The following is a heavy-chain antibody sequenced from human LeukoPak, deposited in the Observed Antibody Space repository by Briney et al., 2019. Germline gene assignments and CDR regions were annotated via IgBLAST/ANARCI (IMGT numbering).Heavy chain of an antibody. CDR2: ISGSGSTI. V-gene: IGHV3-48*03. CDR3: AGLVLDY. Sequence: GGSLRLSCAASGFTLRSYEMTWVRQAPGKGLEWVSYISGSGSTIYYTDSVKGRFTISRDNAKNSLYLQMNSLRAEDTAVYYCAGLVLDYWGQGTLVTVSS. CDR1: GFTLRSYE. J-gene: IGHJ4*02. D-gene: IGHD6-19*01.